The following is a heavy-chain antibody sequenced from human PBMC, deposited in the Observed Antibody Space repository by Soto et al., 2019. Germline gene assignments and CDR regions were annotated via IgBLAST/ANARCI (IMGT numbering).Heavy chain of an antibody. Sequence: ASVKVSCKASGYTFTSYDINWVRQATGQGLEWMGWMNPNNGNTSYAQKFQGRVTMTRNTSTSTAYMELRSLRSDDTAVYYCARDRYYYDSSGAIISDYWGQGTLVTV. CDR2: MNPNNGNT. D-gene: IGHD3-22*01. J-gene: IGHJ4*02. CDR3: ARDRYYYDSSGAIISDY. CDR1: GYTFTSYD. V-gene: IGHV1-8*01.